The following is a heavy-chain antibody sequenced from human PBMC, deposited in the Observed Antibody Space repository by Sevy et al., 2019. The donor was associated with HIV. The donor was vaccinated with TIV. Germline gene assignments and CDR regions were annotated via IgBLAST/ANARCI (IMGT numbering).Heavy chain of an antibody. CDR2: ISGTSRYI. V-gene: IGHV3-11*06. Sequence: GGSLRLSCAASGFTFSDYYLSWIRQAPGKGLEWVSYISGTSRYINYADSLKGRFTISRDNAKNSLYLQMNSLKGEDAAEYYWARRSSSWDYFEYWGQGTLVTVSS. CDR3: ARRSSSWDYFEY. D-gene: IGHD6-13*01. J-gene: IGHJ4*02. CDR1: GFTFSDYY.